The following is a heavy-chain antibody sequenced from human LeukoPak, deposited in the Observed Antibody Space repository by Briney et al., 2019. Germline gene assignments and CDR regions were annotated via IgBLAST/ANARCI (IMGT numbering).Heavy chain of an antibody. Sequence: PSETLSLTCAVSGVSISSSYWWSWVRQPPRKGLEWIGEIYHSGSTNYNPSLKSRVIISVDNSKNQFSLKLTSVTAADTAVYYCARGGMTTVTTATHWFDPWGRGTLVTVSS. V-gene: IGHV4-4*02. D-gene: IGHD4-17*01. CDR2: IYHSGST. J-gene: IGHJ5*02. CDR1: GVSISSSYW. CDR3: ARGGMTTVTTATHWFDP.